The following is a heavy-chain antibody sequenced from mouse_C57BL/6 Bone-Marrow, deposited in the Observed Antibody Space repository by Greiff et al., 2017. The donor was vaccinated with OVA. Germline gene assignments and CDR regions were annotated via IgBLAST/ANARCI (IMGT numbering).Heavy chain of an antibody. D-gene: IGHD1-1*01. J-gene: IGHJ2*01. V-gene: IGHV1-53*01. CDR2: INPSNGGT. CDR1: GYTFTSYW. Sequence: QVQLQQPGTELVKPGASVKLSCKASGYTFTSYWMHWVKQRPGQGLEWIGNINPSNGGTNSNEKFKRQATLTVDKSSRTADMQLSSLTSEDSAVYYCARPTYYGSSYYFDYWGQGTTLTVSS. CDR3: ARPTYYGSSYYFDY.